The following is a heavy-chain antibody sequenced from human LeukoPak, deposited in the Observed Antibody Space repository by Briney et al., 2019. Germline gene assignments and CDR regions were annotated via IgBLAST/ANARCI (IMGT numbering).Heavy chain of an antibody. D-gene: IGHD1-26*01. CDR1: GFTFSSYW. Sequence: PGGSLRLSCAASGFTFSSYWMSWVRQAPGRGLQWVASIKQDGSEIYYVDSVKGRFSISRGNDKNSLSLQMNSLRAEDTAVYYCARCDSERWFCWFGAWGQGTLVTVSS. J-gene: IGHJ5*02. CDR2: IKQDGSEI. CDR3: ARCDSERWFCWFGA. V-gene: IGHV3-7*04.